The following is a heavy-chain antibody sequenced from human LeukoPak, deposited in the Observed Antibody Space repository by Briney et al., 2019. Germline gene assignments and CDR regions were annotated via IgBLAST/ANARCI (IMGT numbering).Heavy chain of an antibody. D-gene: IGHD4-23*01. Sequence: PSETLSLTCTVSGGSINSGGYSWSWVRQPPGKGLEWIGYIYQSGSTYYNPSLKSRVTISVDRFKNQFSLKLTSVTAADTAVYYCARVATVAYYLDNWGQGTLVTVSS. CDR1: GGSINSGGYS. V-gene: IGHV4-30-2*01. CDR3: ARVATVAYYLDN. CDR2: IYQSGST. J-gene: IGHJ4*02.